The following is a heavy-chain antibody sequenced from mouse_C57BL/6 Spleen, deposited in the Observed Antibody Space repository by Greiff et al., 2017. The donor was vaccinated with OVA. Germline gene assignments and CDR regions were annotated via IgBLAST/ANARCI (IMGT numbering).Heavy chain of an antibody. V-gene: IGHV1-22*01. D-gene: IGHD4-1*01. CDR2: INPNNGGT. CDR1: GYTFTDYN. J-gene: IGHJ4*01. CDR3: ASGTLRLGYYYYAMDY. Sequence: VQLQQSGPELVKPGASVKMSCKASGYTFTDYNMHWVKQSHGKSLEWIGYINPNNGGTSYNQKFKGKATLTVNKSSSTAYMELRSLTSEDSAVYYCASGTLRLGYYYYAMDYWGQGTSVTVSS.